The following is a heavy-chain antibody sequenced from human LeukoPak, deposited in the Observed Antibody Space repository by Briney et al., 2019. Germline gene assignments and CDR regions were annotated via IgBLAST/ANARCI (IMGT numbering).Heavy chain of an antibody. CDR2: FDPEDGET. J-gene: IGHJ4*02. CDR1: GYTFTTYD. CDR3: ATIPFRAREYYFDY. V-gene: IGHV1-24*01. Sequence: ASVKVSCKVSGYTFTTYDINWVRQATGQGLEWMGGFDPEDGETIYAQKFQGRVTMTEGTSTDTAYMELSSLRSEDTAVYYCATIPFRAREYYFDYWGQGTLVTVSS. D-gene: IGHD6-6*01.